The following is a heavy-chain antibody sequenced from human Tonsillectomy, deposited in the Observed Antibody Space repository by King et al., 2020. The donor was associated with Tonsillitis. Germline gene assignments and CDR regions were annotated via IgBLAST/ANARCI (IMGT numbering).Heavy chain of an antibody. CDR2: IYYSGST. Sequence: QLQESGPGLVKPSETLSLTCTVSGGSISSSSYYWGWIRQPPGKGLEWIGSIYYSGSTYYNPSLKSRVTISVDTSKNQFSLKLSSVTAADTAVYYCAREGVLGYCSSTSCYPYYYYGMDVWGQGTTVTVSS. CDR1: GGSISSSSYY. V-gene: IGHV4-39*07. D-gene: IGHD2-2*01. J-gene: IGHJ6*02. CDR3: AREGVLGYCSSTSCYPYYYYGMDV.